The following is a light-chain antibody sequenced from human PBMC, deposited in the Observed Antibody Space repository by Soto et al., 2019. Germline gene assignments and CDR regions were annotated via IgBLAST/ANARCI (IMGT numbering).Light chain of an antibody. V-gene: IGKV3-15*01. J-gene: IGKJ4*01. CDR1: QSVDYN. Sequence: EVVLTQSPATLSVTPGERVTLSCRASQSVDYNLAWYQQKPGQAPRLLIYGVATRATGIPARFSGSASGTEFTLTISSLQSEDFAIYYCQQYKTWLTFGRGTKVEIK. CDR2: GVA. CDR3: QQYKTWLT.